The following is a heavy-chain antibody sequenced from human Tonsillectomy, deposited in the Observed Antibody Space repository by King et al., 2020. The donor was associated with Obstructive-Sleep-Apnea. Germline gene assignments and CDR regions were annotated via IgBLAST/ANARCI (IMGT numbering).Heavy chain of an antibody. Sequence: VQLVESGGGLVQPGGSLRLSCAASGFTFSSYWMTWVRQAPGKGLEWVANIKQDGSEKYYVDSVKGRFTISRDNAKNSLYVQMNSLRAEDTAVYYCARGGCSNTSCYWPAGYWGQGTLVTVSS. J-gene: IGHJ4*02. D-gene: IGHD2-2*01. V-gene: IGHV3-7*01. CDR2: IKQDGSEK. CDR1: GFTFSSYW. CDR3: ARGGCSNTSCYWPAGY.